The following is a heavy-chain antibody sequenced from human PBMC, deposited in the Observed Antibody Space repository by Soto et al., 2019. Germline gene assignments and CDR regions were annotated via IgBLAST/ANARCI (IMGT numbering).Heavy chain of an antibody. D-gene: IGHD6-6*01. CDR2: IYHSGST. Sequence: SETLSLTCSVSGGSISSSNWWSWVRQPPGKGLEWIGEIYHSGSTNYNPSLKSRVTISVDKSKNRFSLKLSSVTAAYTAVYYCARAAIAARGYFDYWGQGTLVTSPQ. CDR1: GGSISSSNW. J-gene: IGHJ4*02. V-gene: IGHV4-4*02. CDR3: ARAAIAARGYFDY.